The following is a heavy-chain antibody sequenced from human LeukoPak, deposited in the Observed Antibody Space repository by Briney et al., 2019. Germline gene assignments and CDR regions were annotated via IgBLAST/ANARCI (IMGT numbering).Heavy chain of an antibody. D-gene: IGHD1-26*01. CDR1: GFPFRDHY. CDR3: ARGGCYLWEADH. J-gene: IGHJ4*02. CDR2: IGHNRSTI. V-gene: IGHV3-11*01. Sequence: PGGSLRLSCAASGFPFRDHYVSWIRPAPGKGLEGVSYIGHNRSTIYHEACVNGRFTIPGDNANDAQYLQICSLSAVVTAVYYWARGGCYLWEADHWGQGTLVTVSS.